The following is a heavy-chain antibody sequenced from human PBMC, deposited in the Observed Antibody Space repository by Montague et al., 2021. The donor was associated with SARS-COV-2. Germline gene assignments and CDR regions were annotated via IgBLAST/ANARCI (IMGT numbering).Heavy chain of an antibody. V-gene: IGHV3-9*01. Sequence: SLRLSCAASGFTFDDYAMHWVRQAPGKGLEWVSGISWNSGSIGYADSVKGRFTISGDNAKNSLYLQMNSLRAEDTALYYCAKLSIYGSGSYDKGDAFDIWGQGTMVTVSS. D-gene: IGHD3-10*01. CDR2: ISWNSGSI. J-gene: IGHJ3*02. CDR3: AKLSIYGSGSYDKGDAFDI. CDR1: GFTFDDYA.